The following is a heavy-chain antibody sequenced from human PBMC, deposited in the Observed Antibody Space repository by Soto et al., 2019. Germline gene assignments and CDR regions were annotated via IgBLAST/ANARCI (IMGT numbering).Heavy chain of an antibody. CDR2: IIPIFGTA. J-gene: IGHJ5*01. Sequence: SVKVSCKASGGTFSSYAISWVRQAPGQGLEWMGGIIPIFGTANYAQKFQGRVTITRDTSASTAYMELSSLRSEDTAVYYCARVDGIAVAGTGWFDSWGQGTLVTGFS. CDR1: GGTFSSYA. CDR3: ARVDGIAVAGTGWFDS. D-gene: IGHD6-19*01. V-gene: IGHV1-69*05.